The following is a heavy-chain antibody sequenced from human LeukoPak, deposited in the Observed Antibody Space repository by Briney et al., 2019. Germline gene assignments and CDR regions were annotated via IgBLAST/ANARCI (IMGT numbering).Heavy chain of an antibody. CDR3: ARDAPYYDFWSGWTRYYYYGMDV. D-gene: IGHD3-3*01. V-gene: IGHV7-4-1*02. J-gene: IGHJ6*02. CDR1: GYTFTNYT. Sequence: ASVKVSCKASGYTFTNYTINWVRLAPGQGLKWMGWIDTNTGNPTYAQGFTGRFVFSLDTSVSTTYLQISSLKAEDTAVYYCARDAPYYDFWSGWTRYYYYGMDVRGQGTTVTVSS. CDR2: IDTNTGNP.